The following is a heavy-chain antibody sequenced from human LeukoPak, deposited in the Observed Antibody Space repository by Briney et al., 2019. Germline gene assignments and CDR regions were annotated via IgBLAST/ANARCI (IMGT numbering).Heavy chain of an antibody. V-gene: IGHV3-7*01. J-gene: IGHJ5*02. CDR1: GFTFSSYW. D-gene: IGHD2-2*01. CDR2: IKQDGSEK. CDR3: ARGGYCSSTSCYLWFDP. Sequence: PGGSLRLSCAASGFTFSSYWMSWVRQAPGKGLEWVANIKQDGSEKYYVDSVKGRFTISRDNAKNSLYLQMNSLRAEDTAVYYCARGGYCSSTSCYLWFDPWGQGTLVTVSS.